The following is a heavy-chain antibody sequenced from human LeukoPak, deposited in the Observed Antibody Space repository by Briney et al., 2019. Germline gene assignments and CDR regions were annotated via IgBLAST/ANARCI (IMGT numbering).Heavy chain of an antibody. Sequence: ASVKVSCKASGYTFTSYDINWVRQATGQGLEWLGWMNPNSGNTGYAQNFQGRVTMTRDTSIDTAYMDLTSLRYEDTAVYYCARDYYGSKSSSFDPWGQGTLVTVSS. J-gene: IGHJ5*02. CDR1: GYTFTSYD. D-gene: IGHD3-10*01. V-gene: IGHV1-8*01. CDR2: MNPNSGNT. CDR3: ARDYYGSKSSSFDP.